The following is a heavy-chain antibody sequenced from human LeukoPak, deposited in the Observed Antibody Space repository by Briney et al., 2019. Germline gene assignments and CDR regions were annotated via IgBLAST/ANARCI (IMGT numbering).Heavy chain of an antibody. Sequence: GGSLRLSCAASGFTFSSYSMNWVRQAPGKGLEWASSISSSSSYIYYADSVKGRFTISRDNAKNSLYLQMNSLRAEDTAVYYCARAAAIFSYYYYGMDVWGQGTTVTVSS. CDR1: GFTFSSYS. CDR3: ARAAAIFSYYYYGMDV. V-gene: IGHV3-21*01. CDR2: ISSSSSYI. D-gene: IGHD2-2*02. J-gene: IGHJ6*02.